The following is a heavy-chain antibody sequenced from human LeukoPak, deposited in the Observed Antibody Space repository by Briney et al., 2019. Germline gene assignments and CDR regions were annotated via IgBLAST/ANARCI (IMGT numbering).Heavy chain of an antibody. Sequence: PGGSLRLSCAASGFTFSSYAMHWVRQAPGKGLEYVSAISSNGGRTYYADSVKGRFTISRDNSKNTLYLQMSSLRAEATAVYYWVKGPAVHSSTNEFDYWGQGTLVTVSS. D-gene: IGHD6-13*01. CDR3: VKGPAVHSSTNEFDY. V-gene: IGHV3-64D*06. J-gene: IGHJ4*02. CDR1: GFTFSSYA. CDR2: ISSNGGRT.